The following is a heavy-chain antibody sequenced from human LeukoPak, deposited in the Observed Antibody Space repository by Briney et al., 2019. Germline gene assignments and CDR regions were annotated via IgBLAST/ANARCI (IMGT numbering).Heavy chain of an antibody. V-gene: IGHV4-31*11. CDR3: ARGLGYYYGSGSYGY. J-gene: IGHJ4*02. Sequence: PSETLSLTCAVYGGSFSGYYWSWIRQHPGKGLEWIGYIYYSGSTYYNPSLKSRVTISVDTSKNQFSLKLSSVTAADTAVYHCARGLGYYYGSGSYGYWGQGTLVTVSS. D-gene: IGHD3-10*01. CDR2: IYYSGST. CDR1: GGSFSGYY.